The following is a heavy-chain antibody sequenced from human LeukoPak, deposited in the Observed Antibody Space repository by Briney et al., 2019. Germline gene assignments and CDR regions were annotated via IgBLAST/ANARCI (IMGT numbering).Heavy chain of an antibody. CDR3: ARDTRYYDSSGYEPLDY. CDR1: GYTFTSYD. V-gene: IGHV1-8*01. Sequence: ASVKVSCKASGYTFTSYDINWVRQATGQGLEWMGWMNPNSGNTGYAQKFQGGVTMTRDMSTSTVYMELSSLRSEDTAVYYCARDTRYYDSSGYEPLDYWGQGTLVTVSS. D-gene: IGHD3-22*01. J-gene: IGHJ4*02. CDR2: MNPNSGNT.